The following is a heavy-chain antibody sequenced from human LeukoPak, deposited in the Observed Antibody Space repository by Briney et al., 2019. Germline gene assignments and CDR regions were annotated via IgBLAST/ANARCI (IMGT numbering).Heavy chain of an antibody. CDR1: GFTFSSYA. V-gene: IGHV3-30-3*01. CDR2: ISYDGSNK. J-gene: IGHJ6*02. CDR3: ARDFTYSGYDLFLGNGMDV. Sequence: PGRSLRLSCAASGFTFSSYAMHWVRQAPGKGLEWVAVISYDGSNKYYADSVKGRFTISRDNPKNTLYLQMNSLRAEDTAVYYCARDFTYSGYDLFLGNGMDVWGQGTTVTVSS. D-gene: IGHD5-12*01.